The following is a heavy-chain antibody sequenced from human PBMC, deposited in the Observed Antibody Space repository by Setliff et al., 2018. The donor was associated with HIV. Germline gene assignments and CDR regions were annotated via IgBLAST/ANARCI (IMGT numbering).Heavy chain of an antibody. V-gene: IGHV1-2*02. CDR3: AREEGYYDGKGALDY. D-gene: IGHD3-22*01. CDR1: GYTFTAYY. Sequence: GASVKVSCKTSGYTFTAYYIHWVRQAPGQGLEWMGWINSNNCGTKYAQNFQGRVTMTRDTSITTAYMELSSLISDDTSVYYCAREEGYYDGKGALDYWGQGMLVTVSS. CDR2: INSNNCGT. J-gene: IGHJ4*02.